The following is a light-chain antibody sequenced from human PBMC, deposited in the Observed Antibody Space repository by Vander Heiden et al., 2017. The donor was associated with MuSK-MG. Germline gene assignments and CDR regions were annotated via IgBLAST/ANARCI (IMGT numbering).Light chain of an antibody. J-gene: IGLJ1*01. CDR1: KLGDKY. V-gene: IGLV3-1*01. CDR2: QDS. Sequence: SYELTQPPSVSVYPGQTASMTCSGDKLGDKYACWYQQKPGQSPLLVIYQDSKRPSGIPERFSGSNSGNTATLTISGTQAMDEADYYCQAWDSSTFYVFGTGTKVTVL. CDR3: QAWDSSTFYV.